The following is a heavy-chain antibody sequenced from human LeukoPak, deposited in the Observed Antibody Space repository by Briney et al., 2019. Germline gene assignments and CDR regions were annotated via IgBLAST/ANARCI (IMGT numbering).Heavy chain of an antibody. V-gene: IGHV3-23*01. J-gene: IGHJ4*02. CDR1: GFTFSSYA. CDR3: AKDGHYYDSSGYYYTFYFDY. CDR2: ISGSGGST. Sequence: GGSLRLSCAASGFTFSSYAMSWVRQAPGKGLEWVSAISGSGGSTYYADSVKGRFTISRDNSKNTLYLQMSSLRAEDTAVYYCAKDGHYYDSSGYYYTFYFDYWGQGTLVTVSS. D-gene: IGHD3-22*01.